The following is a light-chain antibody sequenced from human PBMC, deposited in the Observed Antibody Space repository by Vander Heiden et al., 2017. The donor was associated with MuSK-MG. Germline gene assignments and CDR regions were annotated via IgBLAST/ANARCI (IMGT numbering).Light chain of an antibody. CDR2: DVT. J-gene: IGLJ2*01. CDR1: SSDVAGYNF. CDR3: ISYTSSSNVL. Sequence: SALTQPASVSGSPGQSTTIPCTGTSSDVAGYNFVSWYQQPPGKAPKLMIYDVTSRPSGVSNRFSGSKSGNAASLTITVHEAEDEADYYCISYTSSSNVLFGGGTKLTVL. V-gene: IGLV2-14*01.